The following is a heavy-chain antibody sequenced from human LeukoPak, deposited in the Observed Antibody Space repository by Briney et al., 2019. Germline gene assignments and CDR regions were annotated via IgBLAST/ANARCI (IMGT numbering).Heavy chain of an antibody. Sequence: SETLSLTCTVSGGSISNYYWTWIRQPPGKGLEWIAHTYYSGTTNYNPSLKSRVTISVDTSKNQFSLKLSSVTAADTAVYYCARVLSSGWAGFDYWGQGALVTVSS. CDR1: GGSISNYY. V-gene: IGHV4-59*01. D-gene: IGHD6-19*01. CDR3: ARVLSSGWAGFDY. CDR2: TYYSGTT. J-gene: IGHJ4*02.